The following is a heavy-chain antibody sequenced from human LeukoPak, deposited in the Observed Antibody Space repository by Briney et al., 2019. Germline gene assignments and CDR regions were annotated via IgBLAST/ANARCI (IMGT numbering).Heavy chain of an antibody. CDR2: ISSSSSYI. CDR3: ARDVYGSETPYGMTS. V-gene: IGHV3-21*01. J-gene: IGHJ6*02. D-gene: IGHD3-10*01. CDR1: GFTFSSYS. Sequence: GGSLRLSCAASGFTFSSYSMNWVRQAPGKGLEWVSSISSSSSYIYYADSVKGRFTISRDNAKNSLYLQMNSLRAEDTAVYYCARDVYGSETPYGMTSGAKGPRSPSP.